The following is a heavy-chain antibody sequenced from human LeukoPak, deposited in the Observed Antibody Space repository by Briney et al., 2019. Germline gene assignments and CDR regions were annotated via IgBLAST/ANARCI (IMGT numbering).Heavy chain of an antibody. V-gene: IGHV3-23*01. CDR2: ISGSGGST. CDR1: GFTFSSYD. CDR3: AKGVVLLWFGELFLFDY. J-gene: IGHJ4*02. D-gene: IGHD3-10*01. Sequence: GGSLRLSCAASGFTFSSYDMNWVRQAPGKGLEWVSAISGSGGSTYYADSVKGRFTISRDNSKNTLYLQMNSLRAEDTAVYYCAKGVVLLWFGELFLFDYWGQGTLVTVSS.